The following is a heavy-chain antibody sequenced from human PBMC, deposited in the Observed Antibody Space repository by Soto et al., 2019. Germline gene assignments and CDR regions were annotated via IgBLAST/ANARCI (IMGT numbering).Heavy chain of an antibody. D-gene: IGHD3-3*01. J-gene: IGHJ4*02. Sequence: GGSLRLSCAASGFIFSDYYMTWIRQAPGKGLEWISYISSVGTTVYYADSVKGRFTISRDNAKNSVYLQMNSLRAEDTAVYYCARDSGSDSHYDFWSARMDYWGQGSLVTVSS. CDR1: GFIFSDYY. V-gene: IGHV3-11*01. CDR3: ARDSGSDSHYDFWSARMDY. CDR2: ISSVGTTV.